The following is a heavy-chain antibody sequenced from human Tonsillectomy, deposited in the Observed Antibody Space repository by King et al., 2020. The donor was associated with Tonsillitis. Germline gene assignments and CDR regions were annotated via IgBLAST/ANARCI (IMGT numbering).Heavy chain of an antibody. CDR2: IWDDGSDK. V-gene: IGHV3-33*08. CDR3: ARDTSWVQIWPSGYMDV. CDR1: GFTFSSFA. J-gene: IGHJ6*03. Sequence: VQLVESGGGVVQPGKSLRLSCAASGFTFSSFAMHWVRQAPGKGLEWVAVIWDDGSDKYYADSVKGRFTISRDNSTNTLYLQMNSLRAEDTAVYYCARDTSWVQIWPSGYMDVWGKGTTVTVSS. D-gene: IGHD5-18*01.